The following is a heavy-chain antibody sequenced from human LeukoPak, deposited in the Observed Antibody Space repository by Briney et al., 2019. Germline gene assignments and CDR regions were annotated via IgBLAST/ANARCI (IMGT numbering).Heavy chain of an antibody. J-gene: IGHJ5*02. Sequence: GASVKVSCKASGYTFTSYYMHWVRQAPGQGLEWMGIINPSGGSTSYAQKLQGRVTMTRDMSTSTVYMELSSLRSEDTAVYYCARVRYCSSTSCPPMAFDPWGQGTLVTVSS. D-gene: IGHD2-2*01. CDR3: ARVRYCSSTSCPPMAFDP. CDR1: GYTFTSYY. CDR2: INPSGGST. V-gene: IGHV1-46*01.